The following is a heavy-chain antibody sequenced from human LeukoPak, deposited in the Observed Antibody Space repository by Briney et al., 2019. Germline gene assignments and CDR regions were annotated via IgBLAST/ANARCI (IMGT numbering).Heavy chain of an antibody. CDR3: AKGRTLGSSPAYFDY. CDR2: ISYDGSNK. V-gene: IGHV3-30*18. CDR1: GFTFSSYG. Sequence: GRSLRLSCAASGFTFSSYGMHWVRQAPGKGLEWVAVISYDGSNKYYAGSVKGRFTISRDNSKNTLYLQMNSLRAEDTAVYYCAKGRTLGSSPAYFDYWGQGTLVTVSS. D-gene: IGHD1-14*01. J-gene: IGHJ4*02.